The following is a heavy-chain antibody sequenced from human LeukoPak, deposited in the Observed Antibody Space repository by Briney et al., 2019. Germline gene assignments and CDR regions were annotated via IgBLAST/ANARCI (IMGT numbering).Heavy chain of an antibody. Sequence: TPSETLSLTCTGSGGSISSYYWSWLRQPAGKGLEWIGRIYTSGSTNYNPSLKSRVTMSVDTSKNQFSLKLTSVTAADTAVYYCARNGQQYSSSWYYDYWGQGTLVTVSS. V-gene: IGHV4-4*07. CDR3: ARNGQQYSSSWYYDY. D-gene: IGHD6-13*01. CDR1: GGSISSYY. CDR2: IYTSGST. J-gene: IGHJ4*02.